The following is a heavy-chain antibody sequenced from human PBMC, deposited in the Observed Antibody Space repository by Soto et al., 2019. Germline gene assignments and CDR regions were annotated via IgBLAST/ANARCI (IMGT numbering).Heavy chain of an antibody. Sequence: GGSLRLSCAASGFTFDDYAMHWVRQAPGKGLEWVSGISWNSGSIGYADSVKGRFTISRDNAKNSLYLQMNSLRAEDTALYYCEKDLGYCSSTTCLSYYYGMDVWGQGTTVTVSS. J-gene: IGHJ6*02. D-gene: IGHD2-2*01. CDR1: GFTFDDYA. CDR3: EKDLGYCSSTTCLSYYYGMDV. CDR2: ISWNSGSI. V-gene: IGHV3-9*01.